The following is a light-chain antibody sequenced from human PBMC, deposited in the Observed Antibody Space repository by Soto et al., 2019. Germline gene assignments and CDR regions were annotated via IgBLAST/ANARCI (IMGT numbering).Light chain of an antibody. CDR3: QEYKSYSPYT. Sequence: DIQLTQFPSTLSASIGDRVTITCRATQTIGSWLAWYQQEPGKAPKLLIYRASSLETGVPSRFSGSGSGTEFTLTISSLQPDDFASYYCQEYKSYSPYTFGQGTRLEIK. J-gene: IGKJ2*01. CDR2: RAS. CDR1: QTIGSW. V-gene: IGKV1-5*03.